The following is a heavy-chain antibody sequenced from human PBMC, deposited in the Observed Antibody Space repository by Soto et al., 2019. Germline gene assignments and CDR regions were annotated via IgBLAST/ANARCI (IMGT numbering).Heavy chain of an antibody. V-gene: IGHV4-59*01. CDR1: GGSISSYY. J-gene: IGHJ4*02. D-gene: IGHD4-17*01. CDR3: ARLNDYGGYFDY. Sequence: PSETLSLTCTVSGGSISSYYWSWIRQPPGKGLEWIGYIYFSGSTNYNPSLKSRVTISVDTSKNQFSLKLSSVTAADTAVYYWARLNDYGGYFDYWGQGTLVTVSS. CDR2: IYFSGST.